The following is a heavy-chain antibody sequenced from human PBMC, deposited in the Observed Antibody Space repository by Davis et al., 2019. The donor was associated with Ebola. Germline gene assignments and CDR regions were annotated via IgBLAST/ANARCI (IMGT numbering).Heavy chain of an antibody. CDR2: INPDGSFT. J-gene: IGHJ4*02. CDR1: GFTFSRYW. D-gene: IGHD2-2*01. CDR3: ARSSYQPDY. V-gene: IGHV3-74*01. Sequence: GESLKISCAASGFTFSRYWMHWVRQAPGKGLVWVSRINPDGSFTDYADSVKGRFSISRDSTSNTLYLQMNGLRAEDTAVYYCARSSYQPDYWGQGTLVIVSS.